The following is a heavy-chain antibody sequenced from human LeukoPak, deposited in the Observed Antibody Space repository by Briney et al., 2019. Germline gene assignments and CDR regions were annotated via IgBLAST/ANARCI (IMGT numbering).Heavy chain of an antibody. V-gene: IGHV3-23*01. D-gene: IGHD6-13*01. CDR2: ISSGGGNT. CDR1: GFTFSNYA. J-gene: IGHJ4*02. CDR3: AKTPGHSSTWQFDF. Sequence: GGSLRLSCAASGFTFSNYAMSWVRQAPGKGLEWVSAISSGGGNTYYADSVKGRSTISRDNSKNTLYLQMNSLRAEHTAVYYCAKTPGHSSTWQFDFWGQGTLVTVSS.